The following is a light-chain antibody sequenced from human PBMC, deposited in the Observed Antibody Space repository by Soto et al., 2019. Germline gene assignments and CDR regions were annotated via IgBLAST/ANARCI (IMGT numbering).Light chain of an antibody. CDR1: QSVLYSSNNKNF. CDR2: WAS. J-gene: IGKJ4*01. Sequence: DIVMTQSPDSLAVSLGERATINCKSSQSVLYSSNNKNFLAWYQQKPGQPPKLLIYWASTRESGVPDRFSGSGSGTDFTHTISSLQAEDGAVYYCQQYYSTPLTFGGGTKVEIK. CDR3: QQYYSTPLT. V-gene: IGKV4-1*01.